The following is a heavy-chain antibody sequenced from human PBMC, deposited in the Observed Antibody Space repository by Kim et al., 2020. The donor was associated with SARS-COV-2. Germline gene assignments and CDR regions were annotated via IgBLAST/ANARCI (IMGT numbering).Heavy chain of an antibody. V-gene: IGHV3-74*01. Sequence: GGSLRLSCAASGFTFSKYWMHWVRQAPGKGLVWVSHINNDGVSTTYADSVKGRFTISRDNAKNTLSLQMNSLRVDDTAVYYCVALAMSLPQDDNWGQGTLVTVSS. J-gene: IGHJ4*02. CDR3: VALAMSLPQDDN. CDR1: GFTFSKYW. D-gene: IGHD3-3*02. CDR2: INNDGVST.